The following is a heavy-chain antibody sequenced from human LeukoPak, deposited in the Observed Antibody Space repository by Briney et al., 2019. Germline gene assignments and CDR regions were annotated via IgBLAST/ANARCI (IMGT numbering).Heavy chain of an antibody. Sequence: SETLSLTCAVYGGSFSGYYWSWIRQPPGKGLEWIGEINHSGSTNYNPSLKSRVTISVDTSKNQFSLKLRSVTAADTAVYYCARGQPNYDYVWGSYRYSVGYFDYWGQGTLVTVSS. J-gene: IGHJ4*02. CDR2: INHSGST. D-gene: IGHD3-16*02. CDR3: ARGQPNYDYVWGSYRYSVGYFDY. V-gene: IGHV4-34*01. CDR1: GGSFSGYY.